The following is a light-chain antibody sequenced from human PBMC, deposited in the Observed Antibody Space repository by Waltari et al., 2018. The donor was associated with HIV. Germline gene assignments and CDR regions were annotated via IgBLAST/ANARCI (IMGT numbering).Light chain of an antibody. V-gene: IGLV1-44*01. J-gene: IGLJ1*01. CDR1: SSSILSNT. Sequence: SVLPHPPSASRAPAQSVTISCSGSSSSILSNTLHSFQQLPGTAPKLFIYSNTKRPSGVPDRFSGSKSGNSASLAITGLQAEDEADYYCAAWDDSMNLDVFGTGTKVTVL. CDR2: SNT. CDR3: AAWDDSMNLDV.